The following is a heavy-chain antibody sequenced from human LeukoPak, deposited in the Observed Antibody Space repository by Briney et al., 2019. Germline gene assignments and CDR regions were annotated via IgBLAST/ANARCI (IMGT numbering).Heavy chain of an antibody. D-gene: IGHD2-2*01. CDR3: ARDTPIVVVPAAIIINNWFDP. J-gene: IGHJ5*02. CDR2: ISAYNGNT. V-gene: IGHV1-18*01. Sequence: EASVKVSCKASGYTFTSYGISWVRQAPGQGLEWVGWISAYNGNTNYAQKLQGRVTMTTDTSTSTAYMELRSLRSDDTAVYYCARDTPIVVVPAAIIINNWFDPWGQGTLVTVSS. CDR1: GYTFTSYG.